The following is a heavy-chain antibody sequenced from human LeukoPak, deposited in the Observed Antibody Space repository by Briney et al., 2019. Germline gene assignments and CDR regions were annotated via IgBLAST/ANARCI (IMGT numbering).Heavy chain of an antibody. D-gene: IGHD2-2*01. CDR3: ARDRGIAVVPAARGPIDY. J-gene: IGHJ4*02. V-gene: IGHV1-2*02. CDR1: GYTFTDYY. CDR2: INPNSGGT. Sequence: GASVKVSCKASGYTFTDYYIHWVRQAPAQGLEWMGWINPNSGGTNYAQKFQGRVTMTRDTSISTAYMELSRLRSDDTAVYYCARDRGIAVVPAARGPIDYWGQGTLVTVSS.